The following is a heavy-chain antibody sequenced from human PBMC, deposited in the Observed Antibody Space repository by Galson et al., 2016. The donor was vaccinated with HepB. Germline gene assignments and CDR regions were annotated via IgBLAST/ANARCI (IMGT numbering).Heavy chain of an antibody. Sequence: SETLSLTCTVSGGSISSSNWWSWVRQPPGKGLEWIGEIYHSGSTNYNPSLQSRLTISVDKSKNQFSLKLSSVTAADTTVYYCARRITMIVVVITNAFDIWGQGTMVTVSS. CDR1: GGSISSSNW. CDR2: IYHSGST. V-gene: IGHV4-4*02. CDR3: ARRITMIVVVITNAFDI. D-gene: IGHD3-22*01. J-gene: IGHJ3*02.